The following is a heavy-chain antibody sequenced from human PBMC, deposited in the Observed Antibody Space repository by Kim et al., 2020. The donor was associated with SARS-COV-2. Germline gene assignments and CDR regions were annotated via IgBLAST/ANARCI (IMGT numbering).Heavy chain of an antibody. J-gene: IGHJ4*02. CDR2: IKSKTDGGTT. Sequence: GGSLRLSCAASGFTFSNAWMSWVRQAPGKGLEWVGRIKSKTDGGTTDYAAPVKGRFTISRDDSKNTLYLQMNSLKTEDTAVYYCTTEYYGSGSYLNDYWGQGTLVTVSS. CDR1: GFTFSNAW. V-gene: IGHV3-15*01. D-gene: IGHD3-10*01. CDR3: TTEYYGSGSYLNDY.